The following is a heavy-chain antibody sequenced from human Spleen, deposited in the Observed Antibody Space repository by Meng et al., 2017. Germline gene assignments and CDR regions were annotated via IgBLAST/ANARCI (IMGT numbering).Heavy chain of an antibody. CDR3: ARGRYYYDNGDDYRNPDY. Sequence: QGQLGQSGAEVKKPGASVKVSCKASGYTFSRHGMHWVRQAPGQRLEWMGWISTGNGATKYSQKFQGRVSITRDTSATTVNMELSSLRSEDTAVYYCARGRYYYDNGDDYRNPDYWGQGTLVTVSS. D-gene: IGHD3-22*01. J-gene: IGHJ4*02. CDR1: GYTFSRHG. CDR2: ISTGNGAT. V-gene: IGHV1-3*04.